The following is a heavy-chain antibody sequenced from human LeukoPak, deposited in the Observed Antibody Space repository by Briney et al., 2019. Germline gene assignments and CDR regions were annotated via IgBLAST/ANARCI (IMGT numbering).Heavy chain of an antibody. CDR1: GYTFTSYY. CDR2: INPSGGST. CDR3: AREDAPGYYYGSGSYSCVDY. Sequence: GASVKVSCKASGYTFTSYYMHWVRQAPGQGLEWMGIINPSGGSTSYAQKLQGRVTMTRDTSTSTVYMELSSLRSEDTAVYYCAREDAPGYYYGSGSYSCVDYWGQGTLVTVSS. V-gene: IGHV1-46*01. J-gene: IGHJ4*02. D-gene: IGHD3-10*01.